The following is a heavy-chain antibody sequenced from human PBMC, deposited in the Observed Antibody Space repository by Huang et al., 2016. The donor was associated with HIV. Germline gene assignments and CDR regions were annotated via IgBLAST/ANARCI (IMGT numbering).Heavy chain of an antibody. CDR2: INTNTGTP. CDR1: GYTFINYA. J-gene: IGHJ4*01. Sequence: QVQLVQSGSELKKPGASVKVSCKASGYTFINYAMNWVRQAPGQGLEWMGWINTNTGTPTYAQGFIGRFVFSLDASVTTAYLQISALKAEDTAVYYCARLRGDGHIDYWGQGTLVTVSS. CDR3: ARLRGDGHIDY. D-gene: IGHD2-21*02. V-gene: IGHV7-4-1*02.